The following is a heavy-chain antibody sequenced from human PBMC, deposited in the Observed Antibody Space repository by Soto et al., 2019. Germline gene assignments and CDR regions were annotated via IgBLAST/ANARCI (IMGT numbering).Heavy chain of an antibody. CDR3: AQEDYGDYVVYQYGLDV. CDR1: GFTFSRYG. CDR2: ISGSGGSA. V-gene: IGHV3-23*01. Sequence: EVQLLESGGGLVQPGGSLRLSCAASGFTFSRYGMSWVRQAPGKGLEWVSGISGSGGSAYYADSVKGRFTVSRDNSKNTLYLQMNNLRAEDTAVYYCAQEDYGDYVVYQYGLDVWGQGTTVTVSS. J-gene: IGHJ6*02. D-gene: IGHD4-17*01.